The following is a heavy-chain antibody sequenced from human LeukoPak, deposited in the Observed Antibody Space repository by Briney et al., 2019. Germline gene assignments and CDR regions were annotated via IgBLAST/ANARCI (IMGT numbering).Heavy chain of an antibody. D-gene: IGHD3-3*01. J-gene: IGHJ4*02. Sequence: KPGGSLRLSCAASGYTFSDYYMSWIRQAPGKGLEWVSYISSSGSTIYYADSVKGRFTISRDNAKNSLYLQMNSLRAEDTAVYYCASPEDFWSGFDYWGQGTLVTVSS. CDR1: GYTFSDYY. V-gene: IGHV3-11*04. CDR3: ASPEDFWSGFDY. CDR2: ISSSGSTI.